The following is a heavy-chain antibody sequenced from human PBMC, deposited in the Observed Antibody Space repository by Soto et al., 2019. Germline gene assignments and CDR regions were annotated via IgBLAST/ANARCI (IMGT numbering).Heavy chain of an antibody. CDR3: AKGGSITIFGVVIRPSYGMDV. J-gene: IGHJ6*02. D-gene: IGHD3-3*01. V-gene: IGHV3-23*01. CDR1: GFSISNFG. CDR2: ISGRGDIT. Sequence: GGSLRLSCSASGFSISNFGMFWVRQAPGKGLEWVSYISGRGDITYYADSVKGRFTISRDNSKNTLYLQMNSLRAEDTAVYYCAKGGSITIFGVVIRPSYGMDVWGQGTTVTVSS.